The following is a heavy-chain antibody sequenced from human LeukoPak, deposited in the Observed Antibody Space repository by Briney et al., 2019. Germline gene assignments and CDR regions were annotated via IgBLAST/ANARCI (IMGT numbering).Heavy chain of an antibody. D-gene: IGHD4-11*01. CDR1: GFTFSGSA. J-gene: IGHJ4*02. CDR3: TRLPTVTTMDY. CDR2: IRSKANSYAT. Sequence: GGSLRLSCAASGFTFSGSAMHWVRQASEKGLEWVGRIRSKANSYATAYAASVKGRFTISRDDSKNTAYLQMNSLKTEDTAVYYCTRLPTVTTMDYWGQGTLVTVSS. V-gene: IGHV3-73*01.